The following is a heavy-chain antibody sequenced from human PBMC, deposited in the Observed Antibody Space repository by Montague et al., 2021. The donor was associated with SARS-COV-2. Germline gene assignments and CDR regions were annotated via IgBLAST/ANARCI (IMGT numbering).Heavy chain of an antibody. CDR2: INHSGST. D-gene: IGHD4-17*01. CDR1: GGSFSGYY. Sequence: SETLSLTCAVYGGSFSGYYWSWIRQSPGKGLEWIGEINHSGSTNYNPSLKSRVTMSVDTSKNQFSLKLSSVTAADTAVYYCARGGTVTTFYYYYYGMDVWGQGTTVTVSS. J-gene: IGHJ6*02. V-gene: IGHV4-34*01. CDR3: ARGGTVTTFYYYYYGMDV.